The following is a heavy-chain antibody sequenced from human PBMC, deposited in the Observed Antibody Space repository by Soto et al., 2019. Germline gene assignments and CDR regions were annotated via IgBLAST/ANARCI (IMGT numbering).Heavy chain of an antibody. D-gene: IGHD1-26*01. V-gene: IGHV3-30-3*01. Sequence: GGSLRLSCRVSGFTFINYAMHWVRQAPGQGLEWVALISGDGTNEYYADSVKGRFTISRDNSRNTLYLQMSSLRADDTAVYHCARPLSNLKSGWGDRWGQGTLVTVAS. CDR3: ARPLSNLKSGWGDR. CDR1: GFTFINYA. J-gene: IGHJ5*02. CDR2: ISGDGTNE.